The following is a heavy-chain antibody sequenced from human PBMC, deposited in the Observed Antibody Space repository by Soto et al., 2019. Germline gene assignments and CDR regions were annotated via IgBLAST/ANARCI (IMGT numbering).Heavy chain of an antibody. CDR1: GFTVSSKY. J-gene: IGHJ6*03. D-gene: IGHD2-15*01. Sequence: EVQLVESGGGLVQPGGSLRLSCAASGFTVSSKYMSWVRQAPGRGLEWVSLINSGGSTSHADAVKGRFTISRDNSKNTLYPQMNSLRDLDTAVYYFARDGLNCSGGRCFRVPMDVWGKGTTVTVSS. CDR3: ARDGLNCSGGRCFRVPMDV. V-gene: IGHV3-66*01. CDR2: INSGGST.